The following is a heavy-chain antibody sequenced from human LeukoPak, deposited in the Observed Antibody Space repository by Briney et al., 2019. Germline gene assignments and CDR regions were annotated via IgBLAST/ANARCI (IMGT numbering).Heavy chain of an antibody. D-gene: IGHD1-26*01. CDR2: INNSGGST. J-gene: IGHJ4*02. V-gene: IGHV3-23*01. CDR3: ARDGWSPLDY. CDR1: GFTLNNYA. Sequence: PGGSLRLSCVASGFTLNNYAMSWVRQAPGKGLEWVSIINNSGGSTYYADSVKGRFTISRDLSKNTLYLQMNSLRAEDTAVYYCARDGWSPLDYWGQGTLVTVSS.